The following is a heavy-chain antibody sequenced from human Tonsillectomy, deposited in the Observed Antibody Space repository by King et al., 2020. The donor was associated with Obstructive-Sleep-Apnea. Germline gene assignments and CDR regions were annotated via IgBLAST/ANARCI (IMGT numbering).Heavy chain of an antibody. CDR3: ASPLPPPYDDGFLDAFDI. J-gene: IGHJ3*02. CDR2: IYPGDSDT. Sequence: QLVQSGAEVKKPGESLRISCKGSGYSFTSYWIGWVRQMPGKGLEWMGIIYPGDSDTRYSPSFEGQVAISADRSISTAYLQWSSLKASDTAIYYCASPLPPPYDDGFLDAFDIWGQGTMVTVSS. CDR1: GYSFTSYW. V-gene: IGHV5-51*01. D-gene: IGHD3-22*01.